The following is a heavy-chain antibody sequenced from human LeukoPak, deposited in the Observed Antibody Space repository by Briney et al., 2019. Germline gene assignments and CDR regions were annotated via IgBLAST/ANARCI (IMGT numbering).Heavy chain of an antibody. CDR2: IKQDGSEK. V-gene: IGHV3-7*03. Sequence: GGSLRLSCAASGFTFSSYWMSWVRQAPGKGLEWVANIKQDGSEKYYVDSVKGRFTISRDNAKNSLYLQMNSLRADDTAVYYCARDFKDSTYYNFDCWGQGTLVTVSS. J-gene: IGHJ4*02. CDR3: ARDFKDSTYYNFDC. D-gene: IGHD2/OR15-2a*01. CDR1: GFTFSSYW.